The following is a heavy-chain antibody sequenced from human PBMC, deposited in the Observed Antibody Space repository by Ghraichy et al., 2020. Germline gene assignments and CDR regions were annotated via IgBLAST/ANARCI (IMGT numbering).Heavy chain of an antibody. CDR3: VRASPGEGHNQIFDY. CDR2: ISSSSSYI. J-gene: IGHJ4*02. V-gene: IGHV3-21*01. Sequence: GGSLRLSCAASGFTFSSYSMNWVRQAPGKGLEWVSSISSSSSYIYYADSVKGRFTISRDNAKNSLYLQMNSLRDEDTAVYYCVRASPGEGHNQIFDYWGQGTLATVSS. CDR1: GFTFSSYS. D-gene: IGHD1-14*01.